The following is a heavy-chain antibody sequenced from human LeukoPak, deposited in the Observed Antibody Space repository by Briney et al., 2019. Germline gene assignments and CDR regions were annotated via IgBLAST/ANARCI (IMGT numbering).Heavy chain of an antibody. Sequence: ASVKVSCKASGYNFSYYYIHWVRQAPGQGPEWMGMINPSGGYTSYADNFQGRATMTRDTSTSTVYMELSSLRSEDTAVYYCARVQRGSGWSGDFDYWGQGTLVTVSS. CDR2: INPSGGYT. D-gene: IGHD6-19*01. CDR1: GYNFSYYY. J-gene: IGHJ4*02. CDR3: ARVQRGSGWSGDFDY. V-gene: IGHV1-46*01.